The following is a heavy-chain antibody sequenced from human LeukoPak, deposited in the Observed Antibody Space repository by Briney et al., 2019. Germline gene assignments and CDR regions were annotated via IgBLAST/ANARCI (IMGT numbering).Heavy chain of an antibody. CDR3: ASSFSTVTTPVDY. CDR1: GFTFSDHY. J-gene: IGHJ4*02. CDR2: ISSSGSTI. D-gene: IGHD4-17*01. Sequence: GGSLRLSCAASGFTFSDHYMDWVRQAPGKGLEWVSYISSSGSTIYYADSVKGRFTISRDNAKNSLYLQMNSLRAEDTAVYYCASSFSTVTTPVDYWGQGTLVTVSS. V-gene: IGHV3-11*04.